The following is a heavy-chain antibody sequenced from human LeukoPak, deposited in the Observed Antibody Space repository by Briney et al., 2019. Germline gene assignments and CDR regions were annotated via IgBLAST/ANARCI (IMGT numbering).Heavy chain of an antibody. J-gene: IGHJ4*02. CDR1: GGSISSSSYY. CDR3: ASQDGEDSSSFDY. D-gene: IGHD6-6*01. V-gene: IGHV4-39*01. Sequence: SETLSLTCTVSGGSISSSSYYWGWIRQPPGKGLEWIGSIYYSGSTYYNPSLKSRVTISVDTPKNQFSLKLSSVTAADTAVYYCASQDGEDSSSFDYWGQGTLVTVSS. CDR2: IYYSGST.